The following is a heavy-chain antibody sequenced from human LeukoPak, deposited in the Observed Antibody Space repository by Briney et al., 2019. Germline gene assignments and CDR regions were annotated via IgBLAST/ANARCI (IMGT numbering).Heavy chain of an antibody. CDR3: ARGRDCSSTSCYTHNYYYYYMDV. V-gene: IGHV1-18*01. J-gene: IGHJ6*03. CDR2: ISAYNGNT. Sequence: GASVKVSCKASGYTFTSYGISWVRQAPGQGLEWMGWISAYNGNTNYAQKLQGRVTMTTDTSTSTAYMELSSLRSEDTAVYYCARGRDCSSTSCYTHNYYYYYMDVWGKGTTVTISS. D-gene: IGHD2-2*01. CDR1: GYTFTSYG.